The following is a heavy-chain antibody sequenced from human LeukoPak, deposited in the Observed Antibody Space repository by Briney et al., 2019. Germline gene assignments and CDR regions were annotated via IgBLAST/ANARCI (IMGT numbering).Heavy chain of an antibody. Sequence: PSETLSLTCTVSGGSISSYYWSWIRQPPGKGPEWIGYINYSGSTNYNPSLKSRVTISVDTSKNQFSLKLGSVTAADTAVYYCARATTVTAYYFDQWGQGTLVTVSS. V-gene: IGHV4-59*08. J-gene: IGHJ4*02. CDR3: ARATTVTAYYFDQ. CDR1: GGSISSYY. D-gene: IGHD4-17*01. CDR2: INYSGST.